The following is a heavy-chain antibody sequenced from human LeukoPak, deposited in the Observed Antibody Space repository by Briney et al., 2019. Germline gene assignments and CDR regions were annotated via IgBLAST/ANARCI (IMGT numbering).Heavy chain of an antibody. CDR2: IKQDGSDI. CDR1: GFTFNGFW. V-gene: IGHV3-7*01. J-gene: IGHJ6*03. D-gene: IGHD4-17*01. Sequence: PGGSLRLSCAASGFTFNGFWMSWVRQAPGKGLEWVANIKQDGSDIYYLGSVRGRFTISRDNAMNSLCLQMNSLRAEDTAVYYCTRDALYGDPSYYYMDVWGKGTTVTVSS. CDR3: TRDALYGDPSYYYMDV.